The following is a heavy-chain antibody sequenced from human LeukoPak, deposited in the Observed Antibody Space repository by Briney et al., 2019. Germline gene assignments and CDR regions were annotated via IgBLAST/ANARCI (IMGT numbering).Heavy chain of an antibody. D-gene: IGHD6-19*01. J-gene: IGHJ2*01. CDR3: ARDSSGWDSSWYFDL. V-gene: IGHV4-59*01. CDR2: IHYSGNT. Sequence: SETLSLTCTVAGGSINNYYWSWIRQPLGKGLEWIGYIHYSGNTNYNPSLKSRVTISLDTSKTQFSLKLTSVTAADTAVYYCARDSSGWDSSWYFDLWGRGTLVTVSS. CDR1: GGSINNYY.